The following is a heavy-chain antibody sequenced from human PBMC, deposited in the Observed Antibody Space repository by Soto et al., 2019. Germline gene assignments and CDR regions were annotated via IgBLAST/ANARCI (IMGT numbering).Heavy chain of an antibody. CDR1: EFTYIRYS. J-gene: IGHJ5*02. D-gene: IGHD2-2*01. CDR2: ISSSSSYI. Sequence: GGCVRPSCADSEFTYIRYSLNWVRQSAGKGLEWVSSISSSSSYIYYADSVKGRFTISRDNAKNSLYLQMNSLRAEDTAVYYCARDSCSSTSCYLVDPWGQGTLVTVSS. V-gene: IGHV3-21*01. CDR3: ARDSCSSTSCYLVDP.